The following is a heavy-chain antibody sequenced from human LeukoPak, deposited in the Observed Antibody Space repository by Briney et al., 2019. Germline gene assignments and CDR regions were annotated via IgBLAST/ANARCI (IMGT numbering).Heavy chain of an antibody. CDR3: ARGHGVRPLWVY. V-gene: IGHV4-34*01. CDR2: INHSGST. D-gene: IGHD5-18*01. Sequence: SETLSLTCAVYGGSFSGYYWSWIRQPPGKGLEWIEEINHSGSTNYNPSLKSRVTISVDTSKNQFSLKLSSVTAADTAVYYCARGHGVRPLWVYWGQGTLVTVSS. J-gene: IGHJ4*02. CDR1: GGSFSGYY.